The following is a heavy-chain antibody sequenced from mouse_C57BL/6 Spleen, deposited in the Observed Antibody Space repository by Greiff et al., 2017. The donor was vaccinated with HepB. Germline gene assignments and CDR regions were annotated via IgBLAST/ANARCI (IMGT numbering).Heavy chain of an antibody. Sequence: EVKLQESGPELVKPGASVKISCKASGYTFTDYYMNWVKQSHGQSLEWIGDINPNNGGTSYNQKFKGKATLTVDKSSSTAYMELRSLTSEDSAVYYCVYGSSRYFDVWGTGTTVTVSS. CDR3: VYGSSRYFDV. CDR1: GYTFTDYY. J-gene: IGHJ1*03. V-gene: IGHV1-26*01. D-gene: IGHD1-1*01. CDR2: INPNNGGT.